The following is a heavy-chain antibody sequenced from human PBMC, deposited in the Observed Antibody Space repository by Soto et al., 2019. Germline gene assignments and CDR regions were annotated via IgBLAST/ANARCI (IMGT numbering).Heavy chain of an antibody. CDR2: IYWDDDK. CDR1: GFSLSTSGVG. V-gene: IGHV2-5*02. D-gene: IGHD3-3*01. CDR3: AHSPITIFGVDFDY. J-gene: IGHJ4*02. Sequence: QITLKESGPTLVKPTQTLTLTCTFSGFSLSTSGVGVGWIRQPPGKALEWLALIYWDDDKRYSPSLKSRLTITQDTSKNQVVLTMTTMDPVDTATYYCAHSPITIFGVDFDYWGQGTLVTVSS.